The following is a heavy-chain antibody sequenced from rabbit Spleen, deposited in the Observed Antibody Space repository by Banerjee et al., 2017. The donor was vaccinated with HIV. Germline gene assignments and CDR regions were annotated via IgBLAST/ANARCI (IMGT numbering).Heavy chain of an antibody. V-gene: IGHV1S40*01. CDR3: ARDYGDYTGNGAGYAWDL. J-gene: IGHJ4*01. CDR2: IYTSSGST. D-gene: IGHD6-1*01. CDR1: GLSFSNRNY. Sequence: QSLEESGGDLVKPGASLTLTCTASGLSFSNRNYMCWVRQAPGKGLELIACIYTSSGSTWYASWAKGRFTISKTSSTTVTLQMTSLTAADTATYFCARDYGDYTGNGAGYAWDLWGPGTLVTVS.